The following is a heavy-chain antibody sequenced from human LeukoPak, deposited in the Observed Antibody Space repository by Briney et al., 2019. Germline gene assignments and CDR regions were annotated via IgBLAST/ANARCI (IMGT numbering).Heavy chain of an antibody. Sequence: PSETLSLTCTVSGVSISRYYWTWIRQTPEKGLEWIAYVYYTGFTNYNPSLESRLSISVDASKNQFSLHLRSVAAADTDIYYCARGWFGFWHNSYLDDNAFDVWGPGTMVTVSS. CDR3: ARGWFGFWHNSYLDDNAFDV. CDR1: GVSISRYY. CDR2: VYYTGFT. D-gene: IGHD3-10*01. J-gene: IGHJ3*01. V-gene: IGHV4-59*08.